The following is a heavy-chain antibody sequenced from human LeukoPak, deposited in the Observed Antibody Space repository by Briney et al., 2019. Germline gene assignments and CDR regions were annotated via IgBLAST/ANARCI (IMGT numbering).Heavy chain of an antibody. CDR3: ARGAMGVSSMVPFDY. CDR2: INPNSGGT. Sequence: ASVKVSCKASGYTFTGYYMHWVRQAPGQGLEWMGWINPNSGGTNYAQKFQDRVTMTTDTSTSTAYMELGSLKSDDTAIYYCARGAMGVSSMVPFDYWGQGTLVTVSS. V-gene: IGHV1-2*02. D-gene: IGHD3-10*01. CDR1: GYTFTGYY. J-gene: IGHJ4*02.